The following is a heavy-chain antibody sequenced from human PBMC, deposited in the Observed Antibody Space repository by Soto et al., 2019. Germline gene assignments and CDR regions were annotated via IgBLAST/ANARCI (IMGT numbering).Heavy chain of an antibody. J-gene: IGHJ4*02. D-gene: IGHD3-22*01. V-gene: IGHV4-39*01. CDR2: IYYSGST. CDR1: GGSISSSSYY. CDR3: ARLVAGYYYDSSGNFDY. Sequence: SETLSLTCTVSGGSISSSSYYWGWIRQPPGKGLEWIGSIYYSGSTYYNPSLKSRVTISVDTSKNQFSLKLSSVTAADTAVYYCARLVAGYYYDSSGNFDYWGQGTLVTVSS.